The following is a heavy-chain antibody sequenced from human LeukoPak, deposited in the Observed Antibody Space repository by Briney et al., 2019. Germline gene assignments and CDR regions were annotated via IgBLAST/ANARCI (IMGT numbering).Heavy chain of an antibody. CDR2: ISYDGSNK. Sequence: GGSLGLSCAASGFTLSGYAIEWVRQAPGKGLEWVALISYDGSNKYYADSVKGRFTFSRDNSKNTLYLQMNSLRADETAVYYCARARGSDYDDGCDNWGQGTLVTVSS. CDR3: ARARGSDYDDGCDN. D-gene: IGHD5-12*01. V-gene: IGHV3-30*04. CDR1: GFTLSGYA. J-gene: IGHJ4*02.